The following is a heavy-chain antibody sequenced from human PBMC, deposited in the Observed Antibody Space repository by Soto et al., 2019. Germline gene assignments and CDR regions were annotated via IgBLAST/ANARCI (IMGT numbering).Heavy chain of an antibody. V-gene: IGHV4-59*07. J-gene: IGHJ6*02. CDR1: DGSISSYY. CDR3: ARGDSSSRAYYYGMDV. CDR2: ISYSGST. D-gene: IGHD6-13*01. Sequence: ASDTLSLTCTVSDGSISSYYWSWIRQPPGKGLECIGYISYSGSTNYNPSLKSRVTISVDTSKNQFSLKLSSVTAADTAVYYCARGDSSSRAYYYGMDVWGQGTTVHVSS.